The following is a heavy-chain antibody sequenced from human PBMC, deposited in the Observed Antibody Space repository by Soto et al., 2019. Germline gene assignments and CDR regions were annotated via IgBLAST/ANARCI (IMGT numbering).Heavy chain of an antibody. D-gene: IGHD6-13*01. V-gene: IGHV3-30-3*01. J-gene: IGHJ4*02. CDR3: ARTDGAAAGHFDY. CDR2: ISYDGSNK. CDR1: GFTFSSYA. Sequence: GGSLRLSCAASGFTFSSYAMHWVRQAPGKGLEWVAVISYDGSNKYYADSVKGRFTISRDNSKNTLYLQMNSLRAEDTAVYYCARTDGAAAGHFDYWGQGTLVTVSS.